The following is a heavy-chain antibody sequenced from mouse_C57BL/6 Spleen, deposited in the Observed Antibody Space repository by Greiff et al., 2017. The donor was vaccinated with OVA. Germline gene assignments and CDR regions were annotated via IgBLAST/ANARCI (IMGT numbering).Heavy chain of an antibody. CDR3: ARHEDRENYYGSSLAWFAY. Sequence: QVQLQQSGAELVKPGASVKLSCKASGYTFTEYTIHWVKQRSGQGLEWIGWFYPGSGSIKYNEKFKDKATLTADKSSSTVYMELSRLTSEDSAVYFCARHEDRENYYGSSLAWFAYWGQGTLVTVSA. J-gene: IGHJ3*01. CDR2: FYPGSGSI. D-gene: IGHD1-1*01. CDR1: GYTFTEYT. V-gene: IGHV1-62-2*01.